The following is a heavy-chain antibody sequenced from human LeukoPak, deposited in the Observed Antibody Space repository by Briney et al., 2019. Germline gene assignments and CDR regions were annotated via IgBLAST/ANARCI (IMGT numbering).Heavy chain of an antibody. D-gene: IGHD2-2*01. CDR1: GGIITNYA. V-gene: IGHV1-69*06. CDR2: IIPIFGRS. J-gene: IGHJ2*01. CDR3: ARVAAAIPRWYFDL. Sequence: SVKVSCETSGGIITNYAISWVRQAPGQGREWVGVIIPIFGRSNYAQKFQGRVTITADKSTNTAYMELSSLRSEDTAVYYCARVAAAIPRWYFDLWGRGTLVTVSS.